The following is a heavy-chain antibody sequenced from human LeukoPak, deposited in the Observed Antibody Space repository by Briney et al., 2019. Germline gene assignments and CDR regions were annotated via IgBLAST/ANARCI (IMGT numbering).Heavy chain of an antibody. CDR3: ARRPTGDPKFDY. Sequence: SETLSLTCTVSGGSISSSSYYWGWIRQPPGKGLEWIGSIHYSGNTYYNPSLKSRVTISVDTSKNRFSLKLSTVTAADTAVYYCARRPTGDPKFDYWGQGTLVTVSS. J-gene: IGHJ4*02. D-gene: IGHD7-27*01. CDR2: IHYSGNT. CDR1: GGSISSSSYY. V-gene: IGHV4-39*07.